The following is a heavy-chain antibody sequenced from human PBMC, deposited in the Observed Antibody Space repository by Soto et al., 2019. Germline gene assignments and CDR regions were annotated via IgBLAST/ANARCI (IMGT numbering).Heavy chain of an antibody. CDR2: ISYDGSNK. CDR1: GFTFSSYG. J-gene: IGHJ4*02. Sequence: QVQLVESGGGVVQPGRSLRLSCAASGFTFSSYGMHWVRQAPGKGLEWVAVISYDGSNKYYADSVKGRFTISRDNSKNTLSLPMNSLRAEDTAVYYCARAEGAKGDYWGQGTLVTVSS. D-gene: IGHD3-16*01. V-gene: IGHV3-30*03. CDR3: ARAEGAKGDY.